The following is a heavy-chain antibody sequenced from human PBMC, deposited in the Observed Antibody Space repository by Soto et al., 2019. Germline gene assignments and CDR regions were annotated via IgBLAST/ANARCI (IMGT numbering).Heavy chain of an antibody. CDR3: AKGGYSYGYRSDYYYYGMDV. CDR2: ISGSGGST. Sequence: GGSLRLSCAASGFTFSSYAMSWVRQAPGKGPEWVSAISGSGGSTYYADSVKGRFTISRDNSKNTLYLQMNSLRAEDTAVYYCAKGGYSYGYRSDYYYYGMDVWGQGTTVTVSS. D-gene: IGHD5-18*01. V-gene: IGHV3-23*01. J-gene: IGHJ6*02. CDR1: GFTFSSYA.